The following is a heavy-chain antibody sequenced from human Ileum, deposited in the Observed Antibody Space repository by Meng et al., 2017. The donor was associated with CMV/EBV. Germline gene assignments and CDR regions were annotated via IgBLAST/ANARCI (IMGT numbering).Heavy chain of an antibody. V-gene: IGHV3-7*03. CDR1: GVTFSSNW. D-gene: IGHD2-21*01. Sequence: GESLKISCAASGVTFSSNWMSWVRQVPGKGLEWVANINQDGSDKYYVDSVKGRFTISRDNAKNSLYLQMNSLRAEDTAVYYCARGGASCGGDCYFNYFDYWGQGTLVTVSS. CDR3: ARGGASCGGDCYFNYFDY. J-gene: IGHJ4*02. CDR2: INQDGSDK.